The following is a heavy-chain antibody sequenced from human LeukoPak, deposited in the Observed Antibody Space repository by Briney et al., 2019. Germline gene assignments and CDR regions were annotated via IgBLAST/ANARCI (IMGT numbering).Heavy chain of an antibody. CDR2: INSDGRST. Sequence: GGSLRLSCAASGFTFRSYWMQWVRQAQGKGGVWVARINSDGRSTIYADSVKGRFTISRDNAQNTLYLQMNSLRAEDTAVYYCARAPGDIWGQGTMVTVSS. CDR1: GFTFRSYW. V-gene: IGHV3-74*01. CDR3: ARAPGDI. J-gene: IGHJ3*02.